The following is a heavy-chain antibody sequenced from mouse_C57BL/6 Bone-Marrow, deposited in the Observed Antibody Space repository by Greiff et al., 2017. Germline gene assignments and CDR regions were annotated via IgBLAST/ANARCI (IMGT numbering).Heavy chain of an antibody. CDR2: LLPGIVST. CDR1: GYTFTGYW. Sequence: VQLQQSGAELMKPGASVKLSCKATGYTFTGYWIEWVKQRPGHGLEWIGELLPGIVSTNYNEKFKGKATFTADTSSNTPYMQLSSLTTEDSAIYYGARGDGYPYWYAMDYWGQGTSVTVSS. D-gene: IGHD2-3*01. CDR3: ARGDGYPYWYAMDY. J-gene: IGHJ4*01. V-gene: IGHV1-9*01.